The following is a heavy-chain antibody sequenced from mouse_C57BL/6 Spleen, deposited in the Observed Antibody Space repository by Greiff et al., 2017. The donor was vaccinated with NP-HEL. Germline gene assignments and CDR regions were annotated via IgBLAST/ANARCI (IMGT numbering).Heavy chain of an antibody. J-gene: IGHJ1*03. CDR3: ARLLGGYYGYFDV. V-gene: IGHV5-12*01. CDR1: GFTFSDYY. Sequence: EVQLVESGGGLVQPGGSLKLSCAASGFTFSDYYMYWVRQTPEKRLEWVAYISNGGGSTYYPDTVKGRFTISRDNAKNTLYLQMSRLKSEDTAMYYCARLLGGYYGYFDVWGTGTTVTVSS. D-gene: IGHD1-1*02. CDR2: ISNGGGST.